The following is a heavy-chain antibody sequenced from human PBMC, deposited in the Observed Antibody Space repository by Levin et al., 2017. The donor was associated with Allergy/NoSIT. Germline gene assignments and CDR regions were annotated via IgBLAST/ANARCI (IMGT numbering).Heavy chain of an antibody. V-gene: IGHV3-33*01. D-gene: IGHD6-25*01. J-gene: IGHJ4*02. Sequence: HPGGSLRLSCVTSGFTFSDHGMHWVRQAPGKGLEWVAVIWSDESHTEYADSVKGRFTISRDRYRNTLYVQMNSLRAEDTAVYYCARDMGSGWTRSHYFDFWGQGTLVTVSS. CDR2: IWSDESHT. CDR1: GFTFSDHG. CDR3: ARDMGSGWTRSHYFDF.